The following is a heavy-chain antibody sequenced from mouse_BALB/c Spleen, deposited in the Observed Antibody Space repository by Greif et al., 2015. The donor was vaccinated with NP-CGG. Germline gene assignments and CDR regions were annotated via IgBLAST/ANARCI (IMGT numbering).Heavy chain of an antibody. CDR1: GYAFTNYL. Sequence: QVQLQQSGAELVRPGTSVKVSCKASGYAFTNYLIEWVKQRPGQGLEWIGVINPGSGGTNYNEKFKGKATLTADKSSSTAYMQLSSLTSDDSAVYFCARDDCYAMDYWGQGTSVTVSS. CDR3: ARDDCYAMDY. V-gene: IGHV1-54*01. CDR2: INPGSGGT. J-gene: IGHJ4*01.